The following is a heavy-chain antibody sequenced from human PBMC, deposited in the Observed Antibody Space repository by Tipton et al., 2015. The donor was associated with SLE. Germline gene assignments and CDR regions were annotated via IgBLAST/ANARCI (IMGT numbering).Heavy chain of an antibody. J-gene: IGHJ5*02. Sequence: TLSLTCAVYDGSFSGYYWSWIRQPPGKGLEWIGEINHSGSTNYNPSLKSRVTISEDTSKNQLSLKLGSVTAADTAVYYCARGGGLDPWGQGTLVTVSS. D-gene: IGHD3-16*01. CDR3: ARGGGLDP. CDR1: DGSFSGYY. CDR2: INHSGST. V-gene: IGHV4-34*01.